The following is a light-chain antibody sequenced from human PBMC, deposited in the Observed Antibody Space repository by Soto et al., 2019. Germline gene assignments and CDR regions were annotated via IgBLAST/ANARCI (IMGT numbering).Light chain of an antibody. J-gene: IGKJ1*01. V-gene: IGKV3-15*01. CDR2: GAS. CDR3: QQYKNWPWT. CDR1: HIVSSN. Sequence: IVITQSPDTLSVSPGERASLSCRASHIVSSNLAWYQHKAGQAPRLLIYGASTRATGIPARFSGSGSGTEFSLTISSLQSEDFAVYYCQQYKNWPWTFGQGTKVDIK.